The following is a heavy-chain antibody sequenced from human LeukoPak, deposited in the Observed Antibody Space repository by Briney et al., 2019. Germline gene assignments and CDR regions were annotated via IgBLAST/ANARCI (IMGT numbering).Heavy chain of an antibody. CDR3: AREGVGATRYYYYMDV. V-gene: IGHV4-31*03. J-gene: IGHJ6*03. CDR2: ISYVGST. CDR1: GGSLSRGGYY. D-gene: IGHD1-26*01. Sequence: SETLSLTCTVSGGSLSRGGYYWSWIRQRPGKGLEWIGYISYVGSTYYNPSLKSRVTMSVDTSRNQFSLKLSSVTAADTAVYYCAREGVGATRYYYYMDVWGKGTTVTVSS.